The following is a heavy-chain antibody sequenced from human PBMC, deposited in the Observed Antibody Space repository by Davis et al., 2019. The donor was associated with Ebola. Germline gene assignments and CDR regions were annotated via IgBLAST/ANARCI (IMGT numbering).Heavy chain of an antibody. Sequence: MPGGSLRLSCAVYGGSFSGYYWSWIRQPPGKGLEWIGEINHSGSTYYNPSLKSRVTISVDTSKNQFSLKVSSVTAADTAVYYCARGHSYGSMVYGMDVWGQGTTVTVSS. V-gene: IGHV4-34*01. CDR1: GGSFSGYY. CDR3: ARGHSYGSMVYGMDV. CDR2: INHSGST. D-gene: IGHD5-18*01. J-gene: IGHJ6*02.